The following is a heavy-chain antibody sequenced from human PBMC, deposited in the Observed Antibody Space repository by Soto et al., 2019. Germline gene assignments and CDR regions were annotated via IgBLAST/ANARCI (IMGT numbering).Heavy chain of an antibody. Sequence: GGSLRLSCAASGFTFISYAMSWVRQAPWKGLEWVSAISGSGGSTYYADSVKGRFTISRDNSKNTLYLQMNSLRAEDTAVYYCAKGKAAAGTRMAFDIWGQGTMVTVSS. CDR2: ISGSGGST. V-gene: IGHV3-23*01. D-gene: IGHD6-13*01. CDR3: AKGKAAAGTRMAFDI. CDR1: GFTFISYA. J-gene: IGHJ3*02.